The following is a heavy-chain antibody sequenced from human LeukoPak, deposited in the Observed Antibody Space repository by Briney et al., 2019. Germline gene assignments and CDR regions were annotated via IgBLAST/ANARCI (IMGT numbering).Heavy chain of an antibody. Sequence: SETLSLTCTVSGVSITNDYWNWARQPPGKGLQWIGYIHYTGSTSYNPSLKSRVTISVATSKNQFSLKLSSVTAADTAVYYCATQMGPENKQLWRYYYYYYGMDVWGQGATVTVSS. V-gene: IGHV4-59*01. J-gene: IGHJ6*02. CDR1: GVSITNDY. CDR2: IHYTGST. D-gene: IGHD5-18*01. CDR3: ATQMGPENKQLWRYYYYYYGMDV.